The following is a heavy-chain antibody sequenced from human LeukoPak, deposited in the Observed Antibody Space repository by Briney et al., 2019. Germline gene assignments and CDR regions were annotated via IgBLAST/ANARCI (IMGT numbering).Heavy chain of an antibody. Sequence: GGSLRLSCAASGFIFSSSWMSWIRQAPGKGLEWVSYISSSGSTIYYADSVKGRFTISRDNAKNSLYLQMNSLRAEDTAVYYCARAPRTYDYVWGSYRPLHLDYWGQGTLVTVSS. J-gene: IGHJ4*02. CDR1: GFIFSSSW. D-gene: IGHD3-16*02. V-gene: IGHV3-11*01. CDR3: ARAPRTYDYVWGSYRPLHLDY. CDR2: ISSSGSTI.